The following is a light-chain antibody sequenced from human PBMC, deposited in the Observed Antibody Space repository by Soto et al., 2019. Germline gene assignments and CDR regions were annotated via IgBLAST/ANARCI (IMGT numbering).Light chain of an antibody. CDR2: KVS. V-gene: IGKV2-30*02. J-gene: IGKJ1*01. CDR1: QSLVHSDGNAY. Sequence: DVVKTQSPLSLPVTLGQPASISCRSSQSLVHSDGNAYLNWFQQRPGQSPRRLIYKVSKRDSGVPDRCSGSGSGTDFTLKISRVEAEDDGVYYCMQGTHWPPETFGQGTKVEIK. CDR3: MQGTHWPPET.